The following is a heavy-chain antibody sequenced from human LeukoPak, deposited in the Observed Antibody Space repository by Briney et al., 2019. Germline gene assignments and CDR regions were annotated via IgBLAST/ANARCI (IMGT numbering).Heavy chain of an antibody. Sequence: PGGSLRLSCAASGFTFSSYAMHWVRQAPGKGLEWVAVISYDGSNKYYADSVKGRFTISRDNAKNSLYLQMNSLRAEDTAVYYCATHLGYCSGGSCYPYDYWGQGTLVTVSS. D-gene: IGHD2-15*01. CDR3: ATHLGYCSGGSCYPYDY. V-gene: IGHV3-30*04. CDR1: GFTFSSYA. J-gene: IGHJ4*02. CDR2: ISYDGSNK.